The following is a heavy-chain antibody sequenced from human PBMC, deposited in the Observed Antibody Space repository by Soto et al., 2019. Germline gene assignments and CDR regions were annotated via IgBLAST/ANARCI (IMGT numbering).Heavy chain of an antibody. CDR2: IYPGDSDT. CDR1: GYSFTSYW. J-gene: IGHJ5*02. V-gene: IGHV5-51*01. CDR3: ARTIFEVVTPTYNWFDP. Sequence: GESLKISCKGSGYSFTSYWIGWVRQMPGKGLELMGIIYPGDSDTRYSPSFQGQVTISADKSISTAYLQWSSLKASDTAMYYCARTIFEVVTPTYNWFDPWGQGTLVTVSS. D-gene: IGHD3-3*01.